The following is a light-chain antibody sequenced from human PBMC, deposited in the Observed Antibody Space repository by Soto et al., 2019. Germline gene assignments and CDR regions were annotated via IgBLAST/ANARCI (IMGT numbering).Light chain of an antibody. CDR3: SSYAGSNNFGV. CDR1: SSDIGGYNY. V-gene: IGLV2-8*01. Sequence: QSALTQPPSASESPGQSVTISCTGTSSDIGGYNYVSWYQQHPGKAPXLXXXXXXKRPSGVPXXXXXXXXXXXAXXXVXGLQAEDEADYYCSSYAGSNNFGVFGTGTKLTVL. J-gene: IGLJ1*01. CDR2: XXX.